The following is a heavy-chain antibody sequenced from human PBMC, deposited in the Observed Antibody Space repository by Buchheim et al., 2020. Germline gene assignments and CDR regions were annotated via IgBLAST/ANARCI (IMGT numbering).Heavy chain of an antibody. V-gene: IGHV3-30*18. CDR3: AKEHLREWEPPGD. Sequence: VQLVESGGGVVQPGRSLRLSCAASGFTFSSYGMHWVRQAPGKGLEWVAVISYDGSNKYYADSVKGRFTISRDYSKNTLYLQMNSLRAEDTAVYYCAKEHLREWEPPGDWGQGTL. J-gene: IGHJ4*02. D-gene: IGHD1-26*01. CDR2: ISYDGSNK. CDR1: GFTFSSYG.